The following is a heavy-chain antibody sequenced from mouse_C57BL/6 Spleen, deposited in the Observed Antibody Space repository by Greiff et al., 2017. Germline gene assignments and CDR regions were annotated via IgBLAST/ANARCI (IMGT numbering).Heavy chain of an antibody. CDR1: GYTFTSYW. CDR2: IDPNSGGT. Sequence: QVQLQQPGAELVKPGASVKLSCKASGYTFTSYWMHWVKQRPGRGLEWIGRIDPNSGGTKYNEKFKSKATLTVDKPSSTAYMQLSSLTSEDSAVYCCARWRGDGYYGGYDLDYWGQGTTLTVSS. V-gene: IGHV1-72*01. J-gene: IGHJ2*01. CDR3: ARWRGDGYYGGYDLDY. D-gene: IGHD2-3*01.